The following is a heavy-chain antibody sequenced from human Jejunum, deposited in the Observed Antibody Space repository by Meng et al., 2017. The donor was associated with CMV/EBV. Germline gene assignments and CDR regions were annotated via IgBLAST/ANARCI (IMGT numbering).Heavy chain of an antibody. CDR1: EFTFSRYW. CDR3: ARGGVTGGSDY. J-gene: IGHJ4*02. Sequence: LSWAASEFTFSRYWMHWVRQAPGKGLVWVSRIDGDGSATGYADSVKGRFTISRDNGKNTLYLQMNSLRVEDTAVYYCARGGVTGGSDYWGQGTLVTVSS. V-gene: IGHV3-74*01. D-gene: IGHD2-21*02. CDR2: IDGDGSAT.